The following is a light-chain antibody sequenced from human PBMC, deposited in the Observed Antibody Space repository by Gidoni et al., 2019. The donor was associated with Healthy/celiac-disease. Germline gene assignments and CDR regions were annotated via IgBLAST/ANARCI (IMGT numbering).Light chain of an antibody. J-gene: IGKJ1*01. CDR3: QQSYSTPRT. CDR2: AAS. V-gene: IGKV1-39*01. CDR1: QSISSY. Sequence: DIQMTQSPSSRSASEGDRVTITCRASQSISSYLNWYQQKPGKAPKLLIYAASSLQSGVPSRFSGSGSGTDFTLTISSLQPEDFATYYCQQSYSTPRTFXQXTKVEIK.